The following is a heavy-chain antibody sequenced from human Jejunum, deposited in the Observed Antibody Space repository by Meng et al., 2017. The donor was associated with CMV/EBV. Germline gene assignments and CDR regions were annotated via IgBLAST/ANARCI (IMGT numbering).Heavy chain of an antibody. CDR3: ARAPQYSSSRFEY. D-gene: IGHD6-6*01. CDR1: GFSFSNVE. CDR2: IGRSGSNK. J-gene: IGHJ4*02. Sequence: SGFSFSNVEMSWVRQAPGKGLEWVSFIGRSGSNKYYADAVKGRFTISRDNAKNSLSLQLNGLRAEDTAVYYCARAPQYSSSRFEYWGQGTLVTVSS. V-gene: IGHV3-48*03.